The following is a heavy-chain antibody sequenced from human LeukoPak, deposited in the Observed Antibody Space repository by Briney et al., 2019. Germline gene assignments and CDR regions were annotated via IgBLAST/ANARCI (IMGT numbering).Heavy chain of an antibody. CDR1: GFTFSSYS. Sequence: GGSLRLSCAASGFTFSSYSMNWVRQAPGKGLEWVSYISSSGTAIYYADSVKGRFTISRDTAKNSLYLQMNSLRAEDTAVYYCARGRDSSSSYPGYWGQGTLVTVSS. J-gene: IGHJ4*02. CDR3: ARGRDSSSSYPGY. V-gene: IGHV3-48*04. CDR2: ISSSGTAI. D-gene: IGHD6-6*01.